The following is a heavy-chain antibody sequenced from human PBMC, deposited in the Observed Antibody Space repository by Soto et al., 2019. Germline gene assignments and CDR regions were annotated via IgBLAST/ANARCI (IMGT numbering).Heavy chain of an antibody. Sequence: GWSLRLSCASSGFTFSSYEMKWVRQAPGKGLEWVSYISSSGSTIYYADSVKGRVTMSRDNAKNSLYLQMNSLRAEDTAVYYCAGSSYSSSWYWFDPWGQGTLVTVS. J-gene: IGHJ5*02. D-gene: IGHD6-13*01. CDR1: GFTFSSYE. CDR2: ISSSGSTI. CDR3: AGSSYSSSWYWFDP. V-gene: IGHV3-48*03.